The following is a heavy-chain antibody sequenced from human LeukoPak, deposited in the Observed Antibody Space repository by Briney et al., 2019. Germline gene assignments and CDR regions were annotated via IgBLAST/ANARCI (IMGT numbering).Heavy chain of an antibody. CDR3: GRDEVGSWYRGPWWFDP. CDR2: INPSGGST. Sequence: ASVKVSCKASGYTFTSYYMHWVRQAPGQGLEWMGIINPSGGSTSYAQKFQGRVTMTRDMSTSTVYMELSSLRSEDTAVYYCGRDEVGSWYRGPWWFDPWGQGTLVTVSS. J-gene: IGHJ5*02. V-gene: IGHV1-46*01. D-gene: IGHD6-13*01. CDR1: GYTFTSYY.